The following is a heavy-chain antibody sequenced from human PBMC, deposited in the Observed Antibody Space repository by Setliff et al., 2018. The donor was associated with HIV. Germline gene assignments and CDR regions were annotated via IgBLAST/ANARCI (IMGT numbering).Heavy chain of an antibody. Sequence: SETLSLTCTVSDGSISRTSYYWGWIRQPPGRGLEWIGSVYYTGSTYYNPSLKSRVTISVDTSKNQFFLELTSVTAADTAMYYCARHYGAVKSVVTVVAKYFPHWGQGTLVTVSS. V-gene: IGHV4-39*01. D-gene: IGHD2-21*02. CDR2: VYYTGST. CDR1: DGSISRTSYY. CDR3: ARHYGAVKSVVTVVAKYFPH. J-gene: IGHJ1*01.